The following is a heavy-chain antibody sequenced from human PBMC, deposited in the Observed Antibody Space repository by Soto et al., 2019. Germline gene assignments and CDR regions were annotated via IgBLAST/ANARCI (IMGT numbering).Heavy chain of an antibody. D-gene: IGHD1-1*01. J-gene: IGHJ4*02. V-gene: IGHV1-18*01. CDR1: GYGFTTYG. CDR2: ISAHNGNT. Sequence: QVHLVQSGAEVKKPGASVKLSCKGSGYGFTTYGITWVRQAPGQGLEWMAWISAHNGNTNYAQKLQGRVTVTRDTSTSTAYMELRSLRSDDTAVYYCARGRYGDYWGQGALDTVSS. CDR3: ARGRYGDY.